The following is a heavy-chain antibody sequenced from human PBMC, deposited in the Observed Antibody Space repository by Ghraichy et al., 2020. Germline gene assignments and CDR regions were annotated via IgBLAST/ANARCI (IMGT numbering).Heavy chain of an antibody. CDR2: IYYSGST. V-gene: IGHV4-31*03. J-gene: IGHJ4*02. D-gene: IGHD5-18*01. CDR3: ARATELWLNAFDY. Sequence: SETLSLTCTVSGGSISSGGYYWSWIRQHPGKGLEWIGYIYYSGSTYYNPSLKSRVTISVDTSKNQFSLKLSSVTAADTAVYYCARATELWLNAFDYWGQGTLVTVSS. CDR1: GGSISSGGYY.